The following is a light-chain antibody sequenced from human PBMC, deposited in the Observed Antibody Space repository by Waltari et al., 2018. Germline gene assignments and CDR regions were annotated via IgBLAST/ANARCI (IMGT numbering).Light chain of an antibody. Sequence: EIVLTQSPATLSLSPGESATLSCRASQRVGSYLPCYPQRPGQAPRLLISDASNRATGIPARFSGSGSETDFTLTISSLEPEDFAVYYCQQRNTWWTFGQGTKVEIK. CDR2: DAS. V-gene: IGKV3-11*01. CDR3: QQRNTWWT. CDR1: QRVGSY. J-gene: IGKJ1*01.